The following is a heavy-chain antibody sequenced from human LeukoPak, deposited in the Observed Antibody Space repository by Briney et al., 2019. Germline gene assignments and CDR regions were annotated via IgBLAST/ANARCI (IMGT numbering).Heavy chain of an antibody. CDR1: VFTFSVYG. J-gene: IGHJ6*02. D-gene: IGHD6-19*01. Sequence: GGSLRLSCAASVFTFSVYGMYWVRQPPGKGLEWVALISYDGTDKYHVDSVKGRFTISRDNSNNTLYLQMNSLRPDDTAVYYCAKAGYSSGWTRYYGMDVWGQGTTVAVSS. CDR2: ISYDGTDK. CDR3: AKAGYSSGWTRYYGMDV. V-gene: IGHV3-30*18.